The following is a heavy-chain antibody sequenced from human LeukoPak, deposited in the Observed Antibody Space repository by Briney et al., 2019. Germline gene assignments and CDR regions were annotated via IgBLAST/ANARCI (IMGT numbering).Heavy chain of an antibody. D-gene: IGHD3-22*01. CDR1: GGTFSSYA. CDR3: ARDSSGYYLGASGY. Sequence: GASVKVSCKASGGTFSSYAISWVRQAPGQGLEWMGGIIPIFGTANYAQKFQGRVTITADESTSTAYMELSSLRSEDTAVYYCARDSSGYYLGASGYWGQGTLVTVSS. V-gene: IGHV1-69*13. J-gene: IGHJ4*02. CDR2: IIPIFGTA.